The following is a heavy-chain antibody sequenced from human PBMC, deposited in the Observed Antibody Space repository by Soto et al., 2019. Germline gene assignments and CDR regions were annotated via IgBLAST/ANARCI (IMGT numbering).Heavy chain of an antibody. J-gene: IGHJ5*02. CDR1: VCRCTSYW. D-gene: IGHD1-26*01. Sequence: RVSLRVSWRGSVCRCTSYWIGWVRQMPGKGLDRMGINYPGDSDTRYSSSFQGQVTISADKSISTAYLKWSSLKASDTAMYYCAISPKWELLEGGWFDPWGQGTLVTVSS. V-gene: IGHV5-51*01. CDR2: NYPGDSDT. CDR3: AISPKWELLEGGWFDP.